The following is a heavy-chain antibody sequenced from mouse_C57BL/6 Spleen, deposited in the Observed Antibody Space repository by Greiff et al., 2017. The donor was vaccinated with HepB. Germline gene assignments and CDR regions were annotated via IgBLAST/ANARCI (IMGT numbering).Heavy chain of an antibody. D-gene: IGHD2-1*01. CDR3: ARRDGNRYYAMDY. CDR2: IYPGSGST. J-gene: IGHJ4*01. V-gene: IGHV1-55*01. Sequence: VKLQQPGAELVKPGASVKMSCKASGYTFTSYWITWVKQRPGQGLEWIGDIYPGSGSTNYNEKFKSKATLTVDTSSSTAYMQLSSLTSEDSAVYYCARRDGNRYYAMDYWGQGTSVTVSS. CDR1: GYTFTSYW.